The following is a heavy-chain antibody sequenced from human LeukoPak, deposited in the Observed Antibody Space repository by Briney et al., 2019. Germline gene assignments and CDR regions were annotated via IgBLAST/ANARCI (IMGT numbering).Heavy chain of an antibody. V-gene: IGHV3-48*03. CDR1: RFTFSSYE. J-gene: IGHJ4*02. CDR3: ARSGYYFDY. D-gene: IGHD6-13*01. CDR2: ISTGGRTI. Sequence: GGSLRLSCAASRFTFSSYEMNWVRQAPGKGLEWISYISTGGRTIYYADSVRGRFTISRDNAKNSLYLQMNSLRAEDTAVYFCARSGYYFDYWGQGTLVTVSS.